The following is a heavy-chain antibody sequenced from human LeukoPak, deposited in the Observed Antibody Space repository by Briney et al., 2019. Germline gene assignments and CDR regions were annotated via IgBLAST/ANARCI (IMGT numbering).Heavy chain of an antibody. CDR2: VYYSGST. J-gene: IGHJ4*02. V-gene: IGHV4-59*01. CDR1: GGSFEHYF. CDR3: ASHRRSHGSEY. D-gene: IGHD3-10*01. Sequence: SETLSLTCAVSGGSFEHYFWGWIRQPPGRGLEWIGYVYYSGSTDYSPSLKSRLTISADTSKNQFSLKLSSVTAADTAVYYCASHRRSHGSEYWGQGTLVTVSS.